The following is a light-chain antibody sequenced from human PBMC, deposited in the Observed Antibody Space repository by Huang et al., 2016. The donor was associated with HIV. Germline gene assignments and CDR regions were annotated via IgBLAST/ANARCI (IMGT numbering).Light chain of an antibody. CDR2: KAS. Sequence: DIQMTQSPSTLSAFVGDRVTITCRASKSIDSWLAWYQQKPGKAPKVMIYKASNLESGVPSRFSGSGSGTHFTLTISSLQPDDFATYYCKQYNTYPWTFGQGTKVEIK. CDR1: KSIDSW. CDR3: KQYNTYPWT. J-gene: IGKJ1*01. V-gene: IGKV1-5*03.